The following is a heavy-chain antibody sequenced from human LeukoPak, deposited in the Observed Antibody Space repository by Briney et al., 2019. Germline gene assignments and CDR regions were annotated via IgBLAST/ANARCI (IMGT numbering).Heavy chain of an antibody. V-gene: IGHV3-30*18. D-gene: IGHD1-26*01. CDR3: AKDWEEGGYNWFDP. Sequence: GRSLRLSCAASGFTFSSYGMHWVRQAPGKGLEWVAVISYDGSNKYYADSVKGRFTISRDNSKNTLYLQMNSLRAEDTAVYYCAKDWEEGGYNWFDPWGQGTLVTVSS. J-gene: IGHJ5*02. CDR2: ISYDGSNK. CDR1: GFTFSSYG.